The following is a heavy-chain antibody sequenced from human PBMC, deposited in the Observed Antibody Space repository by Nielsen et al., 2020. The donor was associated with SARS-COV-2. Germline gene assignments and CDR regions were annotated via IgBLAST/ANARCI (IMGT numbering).Heavy chain of an antibody. CDR3: VRGEFGDYRISV. D-gene: IGHD2-21*02. J-gene: IGHJ4*02. CDR2: ISRGGHSI. Sequence: GESLKISCAASGFAFRTHSMNWLRQAPGKGLEWVSYISRGGHSIYYADSVKGRFTISRDNAKNSLYLQMNSLRDEDTAVYYCVRGEFGDYRISVWGQGTLVTVSS. CDR1: GFAFRTHS. V-gene: IGHV3-48*02.